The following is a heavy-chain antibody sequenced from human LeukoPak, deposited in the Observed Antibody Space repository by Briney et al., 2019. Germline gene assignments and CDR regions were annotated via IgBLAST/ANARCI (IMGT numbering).Heavy chain of an antibody. J-gene: IGHJ6*02. CDR3: ASSMDYGDYESYYYYGMDV. Sequence: PGRSLRLSCAASGFTFSSYAMHWVRQAPGKGLEWVAVISYDGSNKYYADSVKGRFTISRDNSKNTLYLQMNSLRAEDTAVYYCASSMDYGDYESYYYYGMDVWGQGATVTVSS. CDR2: ISYDGSNK. CDR1: GFTFSSYA. D-gene: IGHD4-17*01. V-gene: IGHV3-30*04.